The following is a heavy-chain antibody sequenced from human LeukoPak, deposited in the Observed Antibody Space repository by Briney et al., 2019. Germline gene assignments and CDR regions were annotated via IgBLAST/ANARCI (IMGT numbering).Heavy chain of an antibody. CDR3: ARRSPIEMATITGDDAFDI. V-gene: IGHV3-30*02. CDR1: GFTFSSYG. Sequence: GGSLRLSCAASGFTFSSYGMHWVRQAPGKGLEWVAFIRYDGSNKYYADSVKGRFTISRDNSKNTLYLQMNSLRSEDTAVYYCARRSPIEMATITGDDAFDIWGQGTMVTVSS. CDR2: IRYDGSNK. D-gene: IGHD5-24*01. J-gene: IGHJ3*02.